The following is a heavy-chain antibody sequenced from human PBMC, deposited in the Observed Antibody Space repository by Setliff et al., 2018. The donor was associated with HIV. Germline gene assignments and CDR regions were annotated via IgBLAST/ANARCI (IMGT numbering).Heavy chain of an antibody. CDR2: MHFSGTG. CDR3: ARAPFSGGRFGWFDS. D-gene: IGHD2-15*01. V-gene: IGHV4-31*03. Sequence: SETLSLTCTVSGDSITSDSFWNWFRQYPGRGLECIGYMHFSGTGNWNPSLKSRVIISVDTSQNQFSLNLSSVTDADTAVYYCARAPFSGGRFGWFDSWGQGALVTVSS. J-gene: IGHJ5*01. CDR1: GDSITSDSF.